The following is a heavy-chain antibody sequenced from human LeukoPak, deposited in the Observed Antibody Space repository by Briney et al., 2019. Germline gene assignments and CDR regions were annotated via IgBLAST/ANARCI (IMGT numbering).Heavy chain of an antibody. CDR3: ARWGYTYGSYYFDS. D-gene: IGHD5-18*01. V-gene: IGHV3-7*01. CDR2: IKQDGSEK. J-gene: IGHJ4*02. CDR1: GFTFSSHW. Sequence: SGGSLRLSCAASGFTFSSHWISWVRQAPGKGLEWVANIKQDGSEKYYLDSVKGRFTISRDNARTSLYLQMNSLRAEDTAVYYCARWGYTYGSYYFDSWGQGTLVTVSS.